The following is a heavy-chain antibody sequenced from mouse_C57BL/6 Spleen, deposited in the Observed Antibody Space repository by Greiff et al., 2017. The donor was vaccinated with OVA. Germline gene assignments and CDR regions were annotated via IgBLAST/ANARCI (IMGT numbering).Heavy chain of an antibody. Sequence: QVQLQQPGAELVKPGASVKLSCKASGYTFTSYWMQWVKQRPGQGLEWIGEIDPSDSYTNYNQKFKGKATLTVDTSSSTAYMQLSSLTSEDSAVYYCARGYYGSSIDYWGQGTTLTVSS. CDR1: GYTFTSYW. D-gene: IGHD1-1*01. J-gene: IGHJ2*01. CDR3: ARGYYGSSIDY. CDR2: IDPSDSYT. V-gene: IGHV1-50*01.